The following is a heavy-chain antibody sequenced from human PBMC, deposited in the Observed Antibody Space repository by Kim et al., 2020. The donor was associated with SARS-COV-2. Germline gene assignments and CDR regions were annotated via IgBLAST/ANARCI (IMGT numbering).Heavy chain of an antibody. Sequence: SQTLSLTCAISGDSVSSNSAAWNWIRQSPSRGLEWLGRTYYRSKWYNDYAVSVKSRITINPDTSKNQFSLQLNSVTPEDTAVYYCARDREGWFGELSMENWFDPWGQGTLVTVSS. CDR1: GDSVSSNSAA. D-gene: IGHD3-10*01. J-gene: IGHJ5*02. CDR3: ARDREGWFGELSMENWFDP. V-gene: IGHV6-1*01. CDR2: TYYRSKWYN.